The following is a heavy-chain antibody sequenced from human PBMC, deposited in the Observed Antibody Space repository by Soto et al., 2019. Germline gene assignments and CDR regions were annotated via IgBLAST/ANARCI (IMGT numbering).Heavy chain of an antibody. Sequence: EVQLLESGGGLVQPGGSLRLSCAASGFTFSSYAMSWVRQAPGKGLEWVSAISGSGGSTYYADSVKGRFTISRDNSKKTLYLQMNSLRAEDTAVSYCAKVIHSLRYFDWSFDAFDIWGQGTMVTVSS. CDR3: AKVIHSLRYFDWSFDAFDI. D-gene: IGHD3-9*01. J-gene: IGHJ3*02. CDR1: GFTFSSYA. V-gene: IGHV3-23*01. CDR2: ISGSGGST.